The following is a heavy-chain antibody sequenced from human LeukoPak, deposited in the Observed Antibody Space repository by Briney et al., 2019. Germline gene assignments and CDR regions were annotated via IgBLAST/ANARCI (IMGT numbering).Heavy chain of an antibody. Sequence: GGSLRLSCAASGFTFSDYYMSWIRQAPGKGLEWVSYISSSGSTIYYADSVKGRFTISRDNAKNSLYLQMNSLRAEDTAVYYCARGNGIAVAGTSYYYYYMDVWGKGTTVTVSS. CDR2: ISSSGSTI. V-gene: IGHV3-11*01. D-gene: IGHD6-19*01. CDR1: GFTFSDYY. CDR3: ARGNGIAVAGTSYYYYYMDV. J-gene: IGHJ6*03.